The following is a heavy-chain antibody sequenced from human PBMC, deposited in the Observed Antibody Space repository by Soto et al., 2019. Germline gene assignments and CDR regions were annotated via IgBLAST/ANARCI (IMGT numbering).Heavy chain of an antibody. J-gene: IGHJ4*02. CDR2: IYSIGNT. CDR3: ARRQWLRIFDC. CDR1: GASIRSGAY. D-gene: IGHD5-12*01. V-gene: IGHV4-39*01. Sequence: PSETLSLTCTVSGASIRSGAYWGWIRQPPGKGLEWIGSIYSIGNTYYNPSLKSGVTISVDTSKNQFSLKLSSLTAADTAVYYCARRQWLRIFDCWGQGTLVTVSS.